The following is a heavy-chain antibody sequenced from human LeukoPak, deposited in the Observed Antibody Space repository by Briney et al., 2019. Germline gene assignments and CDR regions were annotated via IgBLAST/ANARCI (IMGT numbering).Heavy chain of an antibody. Sequence: GGSLRLSCAASGFTFSSYAMHWVRQAPGKGLEHVSAISSNGGSTYYANSVKGRFTISRDNSKNTLYLQMGSLRAEDMAVYYCARPRSSGSYYYYYGMDVWGQGTTVTVSS. CDR3: ARPRSSGSYYYYYGMDV. CDR2: ISSNGGST. CDR1: GFTFSSYA. J-gene: IGHJ6*02. D-gene: IGHD1-26*01. V-gene: IGHV3-64*01.